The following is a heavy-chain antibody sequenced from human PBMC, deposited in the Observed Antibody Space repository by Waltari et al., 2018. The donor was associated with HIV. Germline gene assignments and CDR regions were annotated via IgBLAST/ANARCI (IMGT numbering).Heavy chain of an antibody. CDR2: INHSGST. CDR1: GGSLGGYC. Sequence: QVQLQQWGAGLLKPSETLSLTCAVYGGSLGGYCWSWTRQPPGKGREWIGEINHSGSTNYNPSLKSRVTISVDTSKNQFSLKLSSVTAADTAVYYCARAAAGRYYGMDVWGQGTTVTVSS. CDR3: ARAAAGRYYGMDV. V-gene: IGHV4-34*01. D-gene: IGHD1-26*01. J-gene: IGHJ6*02.